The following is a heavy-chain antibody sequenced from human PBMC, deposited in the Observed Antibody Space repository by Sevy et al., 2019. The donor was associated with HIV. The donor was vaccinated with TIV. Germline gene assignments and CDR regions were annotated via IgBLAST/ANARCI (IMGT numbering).Heavy chain of an antibody. CDR3: ATTKDYYDSSGSPFDS. CDR1: GSTLTKLS. CDR2: FDPEDGET. D-gene: IGHD3-22*01. V-gene: IGHV1-24*01. J-gene: IGHJ4*02. Sequence: ASVKVSCKVSGSTLTKLSMHWVRQAPGKGLEWMATFDPEDGETIYAQKFQGRVTMTENTSTDTAYMELSRLRSDDTAVYYCATTKDYYDSSGSPFDSWGQGTLVTVSS.